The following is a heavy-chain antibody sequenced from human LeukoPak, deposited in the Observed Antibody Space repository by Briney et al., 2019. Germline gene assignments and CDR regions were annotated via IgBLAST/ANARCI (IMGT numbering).Heavy chain of an antibody. CDR2: IWYDGSNK. J-gene: IGHJ4*02. CDR1: GFTFSSYG. CDR3: AREYGMDSSGWFDY. D-gene: IGHD6-19*01. Sequence: GRSVRLSCAASGFTFSSYGMHWVRQAPGKGLEWVAVIWYDGSNKYYADSVKGRFTISRDNSKNTLYLQMNSLRAEDTAVYYCAREYGMDSSGWFDYWGQGTLVTVSS. V-gene: IGHV3-33*01.